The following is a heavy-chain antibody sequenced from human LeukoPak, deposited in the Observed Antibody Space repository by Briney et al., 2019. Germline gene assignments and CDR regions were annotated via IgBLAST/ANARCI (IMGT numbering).Heavy chain of an antibody. D-gene: IGHD3-10*01. CDR2: TNSDGKTT. CDR1: GFTFSSYW. CDR3: ARDITLTRGGRSDY. Sequence: GGSLRLSCAASGFTFSSYWMYWVRQVPGKGLVWVSRTNSDGKTTNYADSVKGRFTISRDNAKNTLYLQMNSLRAEDTAVYYCARDITLTRGGRSDYWGQGTLVTVSA. J-gene: IGHJ4*02. V-gene: IGHV3-74*01.